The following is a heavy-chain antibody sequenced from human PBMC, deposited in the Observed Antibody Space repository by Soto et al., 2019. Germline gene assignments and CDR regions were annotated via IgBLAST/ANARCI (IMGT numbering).Heavy chain of an antibody. Sequence: PGGSLRLSCAASGFTFSSYSMNWVRQAPGKGLEWVSYISSSSSTIYYADSVKGRFTISRDNAKNSLYLQMNSLRAEDTAVYYCARGLIVVVPAATRNWFYPWGQGTLVTVSS. J-gene: IGHJ5*02. V-gene: IGHV3-48*01. CDR1: GFTFSSYS. CDR2: ISSSSSTI. CDR3: ARGLIVVVPAATRNWFYP. D-gene: IGHD2-2*01.